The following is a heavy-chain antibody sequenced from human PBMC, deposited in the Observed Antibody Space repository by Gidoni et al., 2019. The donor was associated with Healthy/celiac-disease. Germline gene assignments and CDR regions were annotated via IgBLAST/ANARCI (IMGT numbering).Heavy chain of an antibody. D-gene: IGHD2-21*02. J-gene: IGHJ3*02. Sequence: QLQLQDSGPGLVKPSETLSLTCTVSGGSISSSSYSWGWIRQPPGKGLEWIGSIYYSGSTYYNPSLKSRVTISVDTSKNQFSLKLSSVTAADTAVYYCARNCGGDCYDAFDIWGQVTMVTVSS. CDR2: IYYSGST. CDR3: ARNCGGDCYDAFDI. V-gene: IGHV4-39*01. CDR1: GGSISSSSYS.